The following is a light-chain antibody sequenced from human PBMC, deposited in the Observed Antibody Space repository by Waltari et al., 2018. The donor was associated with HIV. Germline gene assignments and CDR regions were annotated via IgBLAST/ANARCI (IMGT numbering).Light chain of an antibody. CDR2: DAS. CDR1: QSISSS. J-gene: IGKJ5*01. V-gene: IGKV3-11*01. CDR3: QQRSNWPSIT. Sequence: DIILTQSPDTLSVSPGDTANLTCRASQSISSSLAWHQHNPGQAPRLLIYDASKRATGIPARFSGSGSGTDFTLTVRRLEPEDFAVYYCQQRSNWPSITFGQGTRLEIK.